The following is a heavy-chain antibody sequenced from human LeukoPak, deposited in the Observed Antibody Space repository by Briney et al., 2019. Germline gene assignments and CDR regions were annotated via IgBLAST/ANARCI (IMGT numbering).Heavy chain of an antibody. D-gene: IGHD4-17*01. CDR1: GFTFSTYW. J-gene: IGHJ4*02. Sequence: GGSLRLSCAASGFTFSTYWMSWVRQAPGKGLEWVANIKQDGSEKYYVDSVKGRFTISRDNAKNSVYLQMNSLRNEDTAVYYCARDLTSVPTRWGQGTLVTVSS. CDR2: IKQDGSEK. CDR3: ARDLTSVPTR. V-gene: IGHV3-7*01.